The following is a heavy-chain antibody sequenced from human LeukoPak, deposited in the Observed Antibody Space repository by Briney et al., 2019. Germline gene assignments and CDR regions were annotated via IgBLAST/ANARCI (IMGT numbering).Heavy chain of an antibody. CDR1: GFTFSSYG. CDR3: AGSITMVRGVIITSTLHYYGMDV. Sequence: PGGSLRLSCAASGFTFSSYGMHWVRQAPGKGLEWVAVISYDGSNKYYADSVKGRFTISRDNSKNTLYLQMNSLRAEDTAVYYCAGSITMVRGVIITSTLHYYGMDVWGQGSTVTVSS. V-gene: IGHV3-30*03. J-gene: IGHJ6*02. D-gene: IGHD3-10*01. CDR2: ISYDGSNK.